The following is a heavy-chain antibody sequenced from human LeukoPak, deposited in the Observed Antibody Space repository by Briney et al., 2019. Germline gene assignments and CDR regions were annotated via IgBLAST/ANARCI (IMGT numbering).Heavy chain of an antibody. Sequence: GGSLRLSCAASGFPFNSHWMSWVRQAPGKGLEWVANIKEDGSEKTYVDSVKGRFTISRDNAKNSVYLQMNSLRVEDTAVYYCAAAPNSKYFDYWGQGDLVTVS. CDR3: AAAPNSKYFDY. CDR2: IKEDGSEK. D-gene: IGHD2-8*01. V-gene: IGHV3-7*01. CDR1: GFPFNSHW. J-gene: IGHJ4*02.